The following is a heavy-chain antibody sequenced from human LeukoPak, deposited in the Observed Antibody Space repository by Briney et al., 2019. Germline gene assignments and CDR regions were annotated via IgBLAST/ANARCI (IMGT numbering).Heavy chain of an antibody. V-gene: IGHV1-8*01. CDR1: GYTFTSYD. CDR3: ARGRKTGTRVAVDI. Sequence: ASVKVSCRASGYTFTSYDINWVRQAIGQGLEWMGRMGPINGNTGYAQKFQRRITMTRNTSISTAYIELSSLRSEDTAVYYCARGRKTGTRVAVDIWGQGTMVTVSS. CDR2: MGPINGNT. J-gene: IGHJ3*02.